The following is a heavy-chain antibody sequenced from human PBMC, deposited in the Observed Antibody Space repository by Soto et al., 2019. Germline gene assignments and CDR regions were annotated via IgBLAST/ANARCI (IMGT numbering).Heavy chain of an antibody. CDR2: IWYDGSNK. V-gene: IGHV3-33*01. CDR1: GFTFSSYG. D-gene: IGHD2-2*01. CDR3: AREGEDIVVVPAATARTFVY. Sequence: VQLVESGGGVVQPGRSLRLSCAASGFTFSSYGMHWVRQAPGKGLEWVAVIWYDGSNKYYADSVKGRFTISRDNSKTTLYQQMISLRAEGTAVYYCAREGEDIVVVPAATARTFVYWGQGTLVTVSS. J-gene: IGHJ4*02.